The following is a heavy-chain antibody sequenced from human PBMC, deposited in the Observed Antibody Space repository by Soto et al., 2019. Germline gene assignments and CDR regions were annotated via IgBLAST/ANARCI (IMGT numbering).Heavy chain of an antibody. CDR3: VRDGNSGWHFDS. CDR2: VRQDGSQK. Sequence: GSLRLSCEASGFTFSSYWMSWVRQAPGKGLEWVANVRQDGSQKYLVDSVKGRFTISRDNAKNSMYLQMNSLRAEDTAVYYCVRDGNSGWHFDSWGQGTLVTVSS. V-gene: IGHV3-7*01. J-gene: IGHJ4*02. CDR1: GFTFSSYW. D-gene: IGHD6-19*01.